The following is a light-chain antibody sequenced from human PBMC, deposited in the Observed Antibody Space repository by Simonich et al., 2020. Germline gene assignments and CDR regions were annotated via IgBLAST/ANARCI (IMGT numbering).Light chain of an antibody. J-gene: IGLJ3*02. Sequence: QSALTQPASVSGSPGQSITISCTGTSSDVGGYNYVSWYQQHPGKAPKLRIYDFSNRPSGVSKRVSGSKSGTSASLAISGLRSEDEADYYCAAWDDSLSGWVFGGGTKLTVL. CDR2: DFS. CDR1: SSDVGGYNY. V-gene: IGLV2-14*01. CDR3: AAWDDSLSGWV.